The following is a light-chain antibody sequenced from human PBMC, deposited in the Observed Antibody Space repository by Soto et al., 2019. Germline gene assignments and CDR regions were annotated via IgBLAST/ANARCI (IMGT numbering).Light chain of an antibody. J-gene: IGKJ3*01. Sequence: DIQMTQSPSSLSASVGDRVTITCQASHDITSYLNWYQHKPGKAPKLLIYDASILEAGVPSRFSGSGSLTDFTFTISSLQLEDFATYYCQKCDYLPIFGPGTTVDFK. CDR2: DAS. CDR3: QKCDYLPI. V-gene: IGKV1-33*01. CDR1: HDITSY.